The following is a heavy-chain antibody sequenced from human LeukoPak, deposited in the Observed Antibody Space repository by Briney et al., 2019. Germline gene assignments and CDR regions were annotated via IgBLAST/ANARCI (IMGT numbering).Heavy chain of an antibody. Sequence: ALVKVSCKVSGYTLTELSMHWVRQAPGKGLEWMGGFDPEDGETIYAQKFQGRVTMTTDTSTSTAYMELRSLRSDDTAVYYCARSHNWNDEDWFDPWGQGTLVTVSS. J-gene: IGHJ5*02. CDR1: GYTLTELS. CDR3: ARSHNWNDEDWFDP. D-gene: IGHD1-1*01. CDR2: FDPEDGET. V-gene: IGHV1-24*01.